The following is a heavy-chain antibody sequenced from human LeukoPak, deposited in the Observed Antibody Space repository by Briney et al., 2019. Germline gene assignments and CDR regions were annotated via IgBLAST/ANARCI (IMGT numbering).Heavy chain of an antibody. J-gene: IGHJ4*02. CDR3: ARPYQLLLASTATYYFDY. V-gene: IGHV3-30*03. CDR2: ISYDGSNK. Sequence: QPGGSLRLSCAASGFTFSSYAMSWVRQAPGKGLEWVAVISYDGSNKYYADSVKGRFTISRDNSKNTLYLQMNSLRAEDTAVYYCARPYQLLLASTATYYFDYWGQGTLVTVSS. D-gene: IGHD2-2*01. CDR1: GFTFSSYA.